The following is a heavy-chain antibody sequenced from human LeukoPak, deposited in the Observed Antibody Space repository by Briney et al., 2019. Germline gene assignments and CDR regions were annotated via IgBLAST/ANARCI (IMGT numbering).Heavy chain of an antibody. CDR2: ISSSSSYT. J-gene: IGHJ4*02. CDR3: ARGGDGDYERFTWPY. V-gene: IGHV3-11*05. Sequence: GGSLRLSCAASGFTFSDYYMSWIRQAPGKGLEWVSYISSSSSYTNYADSVKGRFTISRDNAKNSLYLQMNSLRAEDTAVYYCARGGDGDYERFTWPYWGQGTLVTVSS. CDR1: GFTFSDYY. D-gene: IGHD4-17*01.